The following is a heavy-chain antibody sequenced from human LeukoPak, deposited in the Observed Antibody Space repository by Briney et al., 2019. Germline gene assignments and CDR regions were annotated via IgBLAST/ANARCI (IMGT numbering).Heavy chain of an antibody. V-gene: IGHV1-46*01. CDR2: INPSGGST. Sequence: GASVKVSCKASGYTFTSYYMHWVRQAPGQGLEWMGIINPSGGSTSYAQKFQGRVTMTRDTSTSTVHMELSSLRSEHTAVYYCARDFGLEMATIPGDYWGQGTLVTVSS. J-gene: IGHJ4*02. CDR1: GYTFTSYY. CDR3: ARDFGLEMATIPGDY. D-gene: IGHD5-24*01.